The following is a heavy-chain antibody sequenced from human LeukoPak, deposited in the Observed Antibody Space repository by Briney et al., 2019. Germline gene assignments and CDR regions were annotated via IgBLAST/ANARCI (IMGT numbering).Heavy chain of an antibody. CDR3: ARGAVIGFYDY. CDR1: GFTFSSYS. Sequence: GGSLRLSCAASGFTFSSYSMNWVRQAPGKGLEWVSSISSSSSYIYYADSVKGRFTISRDNAKNSLYLQMNSLRAEDTAVYYCARGAVIGFYDYWGQGTLVTVSS. D-gene: IGHD2-21*01. J-gene: IGHJ4*02. V-gene: IGHV3-21*01. CDR2: ISSSSSYI.